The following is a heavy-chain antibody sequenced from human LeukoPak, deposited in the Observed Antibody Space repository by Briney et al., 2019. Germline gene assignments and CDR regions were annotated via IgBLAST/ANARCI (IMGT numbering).Heavy chain of an antibody. CDR1: GGSISSYY. CDR3: ARDGGSGWYGY. V-gene: IGHV4-59*01. CDR2: IYYSGST. J-gene: IGHJ4*02. D-gene: IGHD6-19*01. Sequence: SEALSLTCTVSGGSISSYYWSWIRQPPGKGLEWIGYIYYSGSTNYNPSLKSRVTISVDTSKNQFSLKLSSVTAADTAVYYCARDGGSGWYGYWGQETLVTVSS.